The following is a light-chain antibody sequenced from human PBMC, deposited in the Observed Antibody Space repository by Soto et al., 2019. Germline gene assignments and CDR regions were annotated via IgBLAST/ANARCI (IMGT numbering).Light chain of an antibody. CDR1: SSDVGGYNY. CDR3: SSFAGNNNLV. Sequence: QSALTQPPSASGTPGQSVTISCTGTSSDVGGYNYVSWYQQHPGKAPKLMISEVSKRPSGVPDRFSGSKSGNTASLTVSGLQAEEEADYCCSSFAGNNNLVFGGGTKLTVL. V-gene: IGLV2-8*01. CDR2: EVS. J-gene: IGLJ2*01.